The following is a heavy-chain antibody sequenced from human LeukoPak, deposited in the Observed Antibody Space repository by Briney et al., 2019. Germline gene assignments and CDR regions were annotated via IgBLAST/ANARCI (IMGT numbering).Heavy chain of an antibody. CDR3: ASSHDSSGND. Sequence: GGSLRLSGAASGFTFSTYWMAWVRQAPGQGLEWVANIHPEGRAKFYVDSVKGRFTISRDNAKNSLYLQMNSLRDEDTAVYHCASSHDSSGNDWGQGTRVTVSS. V-gene: IGHV3-7*01. D-gene: IGHD3-22*01. CDR2: IHPEGRAK. CDR1: GFTFSTYW. J-gene: IGHJ4*02.